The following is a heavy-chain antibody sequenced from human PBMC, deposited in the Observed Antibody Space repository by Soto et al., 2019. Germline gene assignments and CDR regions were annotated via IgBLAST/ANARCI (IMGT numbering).Heavy chain of an antibody. Sequence: PGGSLRLSCTASGFTFTDHWMHWVRQAPGEGLVWVSGIDILGTGTEYADSVKGRFTISRDNAKNTLYLQMNSLRVEDTAVYYCARDRPHSWPDPWGQGTLVTVSS. CDR3: ARDRPHSWPDP. V-gene: IGHV3-74*03. CDR2: IDILGTGT. J-gene: IGHJ5*02. CDR1: GFTFTDHW.